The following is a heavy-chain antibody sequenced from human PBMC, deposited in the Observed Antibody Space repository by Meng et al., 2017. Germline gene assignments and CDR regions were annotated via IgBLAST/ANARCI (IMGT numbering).Heavy chain of an antibody. CDR3: ARGSGYSYGFNWYFDL. CDR1: GGSISSSNG. D-gene: IGHD5-18*01. V-gene: IGHV4-4*02. CDR2: IYHSGST. Sequence: LQASGPGMVHPSGILSLTCACSGGSISSSNGWSWVRQPPGKGLEWIGEIYHSGSTNYNPSLKSRVTISVDKSKNQFSLKLSSVTAADTAVYYCARGSGYSYGFNWYFDLWGRGTLVTVSS. J-gene: IGHJ2*01.